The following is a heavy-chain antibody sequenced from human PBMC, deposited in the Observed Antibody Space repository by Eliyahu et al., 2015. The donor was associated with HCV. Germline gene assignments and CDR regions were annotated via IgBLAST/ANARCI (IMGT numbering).Heavy chain of an antibody. CDR1: GYTFTNYY. V-gene: IGHV1-46*01. D-gene: IGHD3-16*02. J-gene: IGHJ4*02. CDR3: AKGRELSLAGNSPLDY. CDR2: INPGDGTT. Sequence: QVQLVQSGTEVKKPGASVKVSCRASGYTFTNYYNHWVRQAPGQGLEWMGIINPGDGTTNNAQKFQGRLTMTRDTSTSTVYMELSSLRSEDTAVYYCAKGRELSLAGNSPLDYWGQGTLVTVSS.